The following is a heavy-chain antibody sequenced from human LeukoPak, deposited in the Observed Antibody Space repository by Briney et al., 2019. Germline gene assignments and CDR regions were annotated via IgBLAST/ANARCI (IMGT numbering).Heavy chain of an antibody. J-gene: IGHJ5*02. CDR3: ARVLRYFDWSGWFDP. V-gene: IGHV1-69*06. CDR1: GGTFSSYA. D-gene: IGHD3-9*01. Sequence: AASVKVSCKASGGTFSSYAISWVRQAPGQGLEWMGGIIPIFGTANYAQKFQGRVTITADKSTSTAYMELSSLRSEDTAVYYCARVLRYFDWSGWFDPWGQGTLVTVSS. CDR2: IIPIFGTA.